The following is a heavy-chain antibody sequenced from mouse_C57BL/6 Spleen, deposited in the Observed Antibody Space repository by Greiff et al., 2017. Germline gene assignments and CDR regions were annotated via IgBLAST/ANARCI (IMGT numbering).Heavy chain of an antibody. J-gene: IGHJ4*01. CDR2: IHPNSGST. Sequence: VQLQQPGAELVKPGASVKLSCKASGYTFTSYWLHWVKQRPGQGLEWIGMIHPNSGSTNYNEKFKSKDTLTVDKSSSTAYMQLSSLTSEASAVYYCARSITTVLGDYWGQGTSVTVSS. V-gene: IGHV1-64*01. CDR1: GYTFTSYW. CDR3: ARSITTVLGDY. D-gene: IGHD1-1*01.